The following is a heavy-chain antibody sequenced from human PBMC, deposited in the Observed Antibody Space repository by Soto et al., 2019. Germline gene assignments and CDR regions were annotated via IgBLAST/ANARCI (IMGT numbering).Heavy chain of an antibody. CDR1: GGTYSPYN. V-gene: IGHV1-69*08. CDR2: IIPFLGVT. J-gene: IGHJ4*02. CDR3: ARDWESSVSTWSFGGL. Sequence: QVQLVQSGAEVKKPGSSVKVSCKSSGGTYSPYNINWVRQAPGQGLEGMGRIIPFLGVTNYGLKFQARVTITAAKATNTAYMALRGLRFEDTAVYYCARDWESSVSTWSFGGLWGRGTLVTVSS. D-gene: IGHD3-16*01.